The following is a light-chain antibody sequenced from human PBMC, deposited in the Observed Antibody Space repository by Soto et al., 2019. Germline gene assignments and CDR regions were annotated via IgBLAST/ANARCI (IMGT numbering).Light chain of an antibody. J-gene: IGKJ1*01. CDR1: QSVGVN. V-gene: IGKV3-15*01. Sequence: EIVMTQSPATLSVSPGEGATLSCRASQSVGVNLAWYQQKPGQTPRLLIYDASTRATDVPARFSGSGSGTEFTLNIGRLQSEDFSVYYCHRYNNWPRTFGQGTKVDIK. CDR3: HRYNNWPRT. CDR2: DAS.